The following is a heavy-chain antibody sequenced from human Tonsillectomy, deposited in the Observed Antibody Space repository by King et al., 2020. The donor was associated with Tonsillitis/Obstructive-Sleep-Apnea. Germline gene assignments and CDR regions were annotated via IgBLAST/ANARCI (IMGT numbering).Heavy chain of an antibody. V-gene: IGHV5-51*01. CDR3: ARRAQLWLRPYYYYYMDV. J-gene: IGHJ6*03. Sequence: QLVQSGAEVKKPGESLKISCKGSGYSFTSYWIGWVRQMPGKGLEWMGIIYPGDSDTRYSPSFQGQVTISADKSISTAYLQWSSLKASDTAMYYCARRAQLWLRPYYYYYMDVWGKGTTVTVSS. CDR1: GYSFTSYW. CDR2: IYPGDSDT. D-gene: IGHD5-18*01.